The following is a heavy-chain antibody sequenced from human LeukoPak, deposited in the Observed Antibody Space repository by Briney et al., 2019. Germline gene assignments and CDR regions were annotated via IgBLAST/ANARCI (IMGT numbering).Heavy chain of an antibody. CDR3: AREAVAGAFDS. CDR2: IYYSGST. J-gene: IGHJ4*02. CDR1: GGSISSSSYY. D-gene: IGHD6-19*01. Sequence: RSSETLSLTCTVSGGSISSSSYYWGWIRQPPGKGLEYIGSIYYSGSTYFNPSLRSRVTISVDTSKNQFSLKLSSVTAADTAVYYCAREAVAGAFDSWGQGTLVTVSS. V-gene: IGHV4-39*02.